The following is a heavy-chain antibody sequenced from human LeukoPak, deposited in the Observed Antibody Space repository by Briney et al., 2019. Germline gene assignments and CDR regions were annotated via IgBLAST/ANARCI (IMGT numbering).Heavy chain of an antibody. D-gene: IGHD3-22*01. V-gene: IGHV1-18*01. J-gene: IGHJ4*02. Sequence: ASVKVSCKSSGFTFTSYGINWVRQAPGQGLEWMGWNTAFNGNTDYAQKFQGRVTMTTDTSTNTAYLELRSLGFDDTAVYYCARDSYDSSGSYFFLKLLDYWGQGTLVTVSS. CDR3: ARDSYDSSGSYFFLKLLDY. CDR1: GFTFTSYG. CDR2: NTAFNGNT.